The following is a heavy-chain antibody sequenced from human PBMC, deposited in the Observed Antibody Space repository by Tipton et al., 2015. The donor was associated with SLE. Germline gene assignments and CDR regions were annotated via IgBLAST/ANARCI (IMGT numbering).Heavy chain of an antibody. V-gene: IGHV3-48*02. J-gene: IGHJ4*02. CDR1: GFSFSDYS. CDR2: ISSSVSTI. CDR3: AREEDYGDYSIDY. D-gene: IGHD4-17*01. Sequence: SLRLSCAASGFSFSDYSMDWVRQAPGKGLEWLSYISSSVSTIFYSDSVKDRFTISRDNAKNSLFLQLNSLRDEDTAVYYCAREEDYGDYSIDYWGLGTLVTVSS.